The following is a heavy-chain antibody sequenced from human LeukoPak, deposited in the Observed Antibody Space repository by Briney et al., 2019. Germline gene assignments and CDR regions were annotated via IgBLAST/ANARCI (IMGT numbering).Heavy chain of an antibody. CDR1: GFTFSTYA. CDR3: AKASPPDFWSGYYLDFDY. J-gene: IGHJ4*02. CDR2: ISGSGGST. Sequence: PGGSLRLSCAASGFTFSTYAMSWVRQAPGKGLEWVSAISGSGGSTYYADSVKGRFTISRDNSKNTLYLQMNSLRAEDTAVYYCAKASPPDFWSGYYLDFDYWGQGTLVTVSS. D-gene: IGHD3-3*01. V-gene: IGHV3-23*01.